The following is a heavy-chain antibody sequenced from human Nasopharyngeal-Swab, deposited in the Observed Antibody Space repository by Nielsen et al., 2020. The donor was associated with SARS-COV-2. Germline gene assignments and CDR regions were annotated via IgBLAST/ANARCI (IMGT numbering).Heavy chain of an antibody. D-gene: IGHD4-17*01. Sequence: GGSLRLSCAASGFTFSSYAMHWVRQAPGKGLEWVAVISYDGINKYYADSVKGRFTISSDNSKNTLYLQMNSLRAEDTAVYYCARDSDGYGDSGGNAFDIWGQGTMVTVSS. J-gene: IGHJ3*02. V-gene: IGHV3-30-3*01. CDR1: GFTFSSYA. CDR3: ARDSDGYGDSGGNAFDI. CDR2: ISYDGINK.